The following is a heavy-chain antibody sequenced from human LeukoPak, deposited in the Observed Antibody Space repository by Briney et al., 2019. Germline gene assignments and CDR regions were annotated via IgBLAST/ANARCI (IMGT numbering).Heavy chain of an antibody. CDR1: GFTVSSNY. V-gene: IGHV3-53*01. CDR3: ARGYSKQQPEAFDY. D-gene: IGHD6-13*01. CDR2: IYSGGST. J-gene: IGHJ4*02. Sequence: GGSLRLSCAASGFTVSSNYMSWVRQAPGKGLEWVSIIYSGGSTYYADSVRGRFTISRDNSKNTLYLQMNSLRAEDTAVYYCARGYSKQQPEAFDYWGQGTLVTVSS.